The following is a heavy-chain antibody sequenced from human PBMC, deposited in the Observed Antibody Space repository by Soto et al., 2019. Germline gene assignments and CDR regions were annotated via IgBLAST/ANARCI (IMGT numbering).Heavy chain of an antibody. CDR1: GGTFSSYT. D-gene: IGHD4-17*01. J-gene: IGHJ4*02. CDR3: ARAQGGDYTFDY. Sequence: SVKVSCKASGGTFSSYTISWVRQAPGQGLEWMGRIIPILGIANYAQKFQGRVTITADKSTSTAYMELSSLRSEDTAVYYCARAQGGDYTFDYWGQGTLVTVSS. CDR2: IIPILGIA. V-gene: IGHV1-69*02.